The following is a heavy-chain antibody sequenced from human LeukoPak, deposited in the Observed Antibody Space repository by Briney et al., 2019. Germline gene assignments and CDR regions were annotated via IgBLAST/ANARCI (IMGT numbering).Heavy chain of an antibody. V-gene: IGHV4-59*08. CDR1: GGSISSYY. J-gene: IGHJ4*02. CDR2: IYYSGST. D-gene: IGHD6-19*01. Sequence: SETLSLTCTVSGGSISSYYWSWIRQPPGKGLEWIGYIYYSGSTNYNPSLKSRVTISVDTSKNQFSLKLSSVTAADTAVYYCARQWYSSGTGDYWGQGTLVTVSS. CDR3: ARQWYSSGTGDY.